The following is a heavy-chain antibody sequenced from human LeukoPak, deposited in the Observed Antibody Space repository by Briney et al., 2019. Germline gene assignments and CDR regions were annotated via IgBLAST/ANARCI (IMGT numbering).Heavy chain of an antibody. D-gene: IGHD5-18*01. CDR1: GFTFSSYG. Sequence: PGGSLRLSCAASGFTFSSYGMHWVRQAPGKGLEWVAFIRYDGSNKYYADSVKGRFTISRDNSKNTLYLQMNSLRAGDTAVYYCAKRGTVHVVDTAMAGGLSFDYWGQGTLVTVSS. J-gene: IGHJ4*02. V-gene: IGHV3-30*02. CDR3: AKRGTVHVVDTAMAGGLSFDY. CDR2: IRYDGSNK.